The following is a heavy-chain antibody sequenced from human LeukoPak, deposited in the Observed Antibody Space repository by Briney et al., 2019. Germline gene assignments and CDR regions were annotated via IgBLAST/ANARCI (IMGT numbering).Heavy chain of an antibody. D-gene: IGHD3-3*01. Sequence: GGSLRLSCAASGFTFSSYGMHWVRQAPGKGLEWVAFIRYDGSNKYYADSVKGRFTISRDNSKNTLYLQMNSLRAEDTAVYYCAKDSRRGTIFGVVITANFDYWGQGTLVTVSS. J-gene: IGHJ4*02. CDR2: IRYDGSNK. CDR3: AKDSRRGTIFGVVITANFDY. V-gene: IGHV3-30*02. CDR1: GFTFSSYG.